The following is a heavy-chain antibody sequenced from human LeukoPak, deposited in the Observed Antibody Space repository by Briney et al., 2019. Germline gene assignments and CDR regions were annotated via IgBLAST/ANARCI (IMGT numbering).Heavy chain of an antibody. CDR3: ARVYGSGSYYYSYFDY. CDR1: GFTFSSSA. Sequence: GGSLRLSCAASGFTFSSSAMSWVRQAPGKGLEWVSNISGSGSGGSTYYADSVKGRFTISRDNSKNTLYLQMNSLRAEDTALYYCARVYGSGSYYYSYFDYWGQGTLVTVSS. CDR2: ISGSGSGGST. J-gene: IGHJ4*02. V-gene: IGHV3-23*01. D-gene: IGHD3-10*01.